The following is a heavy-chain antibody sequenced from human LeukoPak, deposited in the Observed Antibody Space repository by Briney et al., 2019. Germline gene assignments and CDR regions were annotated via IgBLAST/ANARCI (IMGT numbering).Heavy chain of an antibody. J-gene: IGHJ4*02. CDR1: GFTFSTYS. V-gene: IGHV3-48*01. Sequence: GGSLRLSCAASGFTFSTYSLNWVRQAPGKGLEWVSYISSSSSTIYYADSVKGRFIISRDNAKNSLYLQMNSLRAEDTAVYYCARAMFTSGWHWGNYWGQGNLVTVSS. D-gene: IGHD6-19*01. CDR2: ISSSSSTI. CDR3: ARAMFTSGWHWGNY.